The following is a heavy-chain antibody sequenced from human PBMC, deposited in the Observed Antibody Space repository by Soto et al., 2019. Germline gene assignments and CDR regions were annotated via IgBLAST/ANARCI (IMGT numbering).Heavy chain of an antibody. CDR3: ARDDLATRNPGGFQH. V-gene: IGHV3-33*01. D-gene: IGHD2-15*01. J-gene: IGHJ1*01. CDR1: GFTFSSYG. CDR2: IWYDGSNK. Sequence: QVPLVESGGGVVQPGRSLRLSCAASGFTFSSYGMHWVRQAPGKGLEWVAVIWYDGSNKYYADSVKGRFTISRDNSKNTLYLQMNSLRAEDTAVYYCARDDLATRNPGGFQHWGQGTLVTVSS.